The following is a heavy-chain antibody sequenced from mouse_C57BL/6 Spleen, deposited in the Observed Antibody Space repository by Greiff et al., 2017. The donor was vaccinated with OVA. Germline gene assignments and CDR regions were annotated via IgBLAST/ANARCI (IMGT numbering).Heavy chain of an antibody. V-gene: IGHV2-2*01. CDR1: GFSLTSYG. CDR3: ARNGDYYGSSCGYFDV. D-gene: IGHD1-1*01. J-gene: IGHJ1*03. Sequence: QVQLKQSGPGLVQPSQSLSITCTVSGFSLTSYGVHWVRQSPGKGLEWLGVIWSGGSTDYNAAFISRLSISKDNSKSQVFFKMNSLQADDTAIYYCARNGDYYGSSCGYFDVWGTGTTVTVSS. CDR2: IWSGGST.